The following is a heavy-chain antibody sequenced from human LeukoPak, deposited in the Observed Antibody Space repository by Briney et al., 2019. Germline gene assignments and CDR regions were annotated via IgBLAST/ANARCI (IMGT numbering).Heavy chain of an antibody. V-gene: IGHV3-9*01. CDR1: GFTFDDYA. Sequence: GGSLRLSCAASGFTFDDYAMHWVRQAPGKGLEWVSGISWNSGSIGYADSVKGRFTISRDNAKNSLYLQMNSLRAEDTALYYCAKDIGHSSSWYVIGFDYWGQGTLSPSPQ. CDR3: AKDIGHSSSWYVIGFDY. D-gene: IGHD6-13*01. CDR2: ISWNSGSI. J-gene: IGHJ4*02.